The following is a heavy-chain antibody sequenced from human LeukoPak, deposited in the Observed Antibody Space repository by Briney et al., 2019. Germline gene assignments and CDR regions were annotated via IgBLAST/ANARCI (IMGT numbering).Heavy chain of an antibody. CDR1: RFTVSSNY. J-gene: IGHJ6*03. D-gene: IGHD3-10*01. CDR2: IYSGGST. Sequence: GGSLRLSCAASRFTVSSNYMSWVRQAPGKGLEWVSVIYSGGSTYYADSVKGRFTISRDNSKNTLYLQMNSLRAEDTAVYYCARTDSGGGGIWFGDREPHYYYYMDVWGKGTTVTVSS. CDR3: ARTDSGGGGIWFGDREPHYYYYMDV. V-gene: IGHV3-53*01.